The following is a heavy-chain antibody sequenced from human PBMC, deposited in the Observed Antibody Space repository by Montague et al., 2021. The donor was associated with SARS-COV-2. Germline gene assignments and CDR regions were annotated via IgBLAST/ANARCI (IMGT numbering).Heavy chain of an antibody. J-gene: IGHJ4*02. V-gene: IGHV6-1*01. D-gene: IGHD6-13*01. CDR2: TYYRSKWYY. CDR1: GDSVSSNRPG. CDR3: ARDPRYSLSWSLDY. Sequence: CAISGDSVSSNRPGWNWNRQAPPSGLERLGRTYYRSKWYYDYAVSVKXRMTISPDTSKNQFSLQLSSVTPEDRAVYYCARDPRYSLSWSLDYWGQGTLVTVAS.